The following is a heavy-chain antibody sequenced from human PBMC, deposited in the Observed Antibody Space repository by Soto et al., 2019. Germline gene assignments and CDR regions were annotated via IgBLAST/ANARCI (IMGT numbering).Heavy chain of an antibody. Sequence: GSLRLSCAASGFTFSSSAMSWVRQAPGKGQKWISAIRGSGGSTWYADSVKGRFTISRDNSKNTLYLQMNSLRAEDTAVYYCASLGDYYDSSGQLARGAFDIWGQGTMVTVSS. D-gene: IGHD3-22*01. CDR2: IRGSGGST. CDR1: GFTFSSSA. J-gene: IGHJ3*02. CDR3: ASLGDYYDSSGQLARGAFDI. V-gene: IGHV3-23*01.